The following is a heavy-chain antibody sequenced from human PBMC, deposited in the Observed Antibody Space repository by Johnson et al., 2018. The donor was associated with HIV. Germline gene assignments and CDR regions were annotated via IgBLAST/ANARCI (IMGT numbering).Heavy chain of an antibody. V-gene: IGHV3-64*01. D-gene: IGHD6-19*01. CDR2: ISSNGGST. Sequence: EKLVESGGGVVQPGRSLRLSCAASGFTFSSYAMHWVRQAPGKGLEYVSAISSNGGSTYYANSVKGRFTISRDNSKNTLYLQMGSLRAEDMAVYYCARVAVAGTYAFDIWGEGTMVTVSS. CDR1: GFTFSSYA. CDR3: ARVAVAGTYAFDI. J-gene: IGHJ3*02.